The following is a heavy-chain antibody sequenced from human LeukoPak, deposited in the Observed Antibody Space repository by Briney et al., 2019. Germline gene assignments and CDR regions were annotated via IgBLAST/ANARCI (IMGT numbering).Heavy chain of an antibody. CDR2: ISGSGSRGSGIIGGNT. Sequence: GGSLRLSCEASGFNFKLSAMSWGRQAPGKGLEWVALISGSGSRGSGIIGGNTHYADSVKGRFTISRDDSQNTVYLQMNGLRAEDTATYFCAKGRCGDSSCWYFDSWAKGTRVTVSS. V-gene: IGHV3-23*01. CDR1: GFNFKLSA. D-gene: IGHD6-13*01. J-gene: IGHJ4*02. CDR3: AKGRCGDSSCWYFDS.